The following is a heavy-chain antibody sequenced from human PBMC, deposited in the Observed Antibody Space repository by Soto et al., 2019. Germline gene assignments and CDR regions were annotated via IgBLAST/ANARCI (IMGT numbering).Heavy chain of an antibody. CDR3: ARVRNWFDP. CDR2: IYHSGST. J-gene: IGHJ5*02. Sequence: SDTLSLTCAVSGASISSGGYSWSWIRQPPGKGLEWIGYIYHSGSTYYNPSLKSRVTISVDRSKNQFSLKLSSVTAADTAVYYCARVRNWFDPWGQGTLVIVSS. V-gene: IGHV4-30-2*01. CDR1: GASISSGGYS.